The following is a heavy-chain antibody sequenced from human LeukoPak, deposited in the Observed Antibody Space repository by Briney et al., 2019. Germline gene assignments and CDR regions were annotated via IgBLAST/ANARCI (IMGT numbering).Heavy chain of an antibody. CDR1: GYSISSGYY. CDR3: ARLLPPSDY. V-gene: IGHV4-38-2*01. J-gene: IGHJ4*02. D-gene: IGHD3-22*01. CDR2: IYHSGST. Sequence: PSETLSLTCAVSGYSISSGYYWGWIRQPPGKGLEWIGSIYHSGSTNYNPSLKSRVTISVDTSKNQFSLKLSSVTAADTAVYYCARLLPPSDYWGQGTLVTVSS.